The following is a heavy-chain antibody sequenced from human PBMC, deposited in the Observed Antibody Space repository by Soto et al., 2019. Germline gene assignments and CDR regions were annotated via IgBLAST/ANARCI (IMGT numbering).Heavy chain of an antibody. Sequence: ASVKVSCKASGYTFTSYDISWVRQATGQGLEWMGWMNPNSGNTGYAQKFQGRVTMTRNTSISTAYMELSSLRSEDTAVYYCARRYCSSTSCYETYFDYWGQGTLVTVSS. V-gene: IGHV1-8*01. CDR2: MNPNSGNT. CDR3: ARRYCSSTSCYETYFDY. J-gene: IGHJ4*02. D-gene: IGHD2-2*01. CDR1: GYTFTSYD.